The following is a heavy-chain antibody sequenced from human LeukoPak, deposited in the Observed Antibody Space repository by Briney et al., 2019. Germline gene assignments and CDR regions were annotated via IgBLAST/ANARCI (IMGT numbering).Heavy chain of an antibody. J-gene: IGHJ6*03. V-gene: IGHV3-23*01. D-gene: IGHD6-13*01. Sequence: GGSLRLSCAASGFTFSSYAMSWVRQAPGKGLEWVSAISGSGGSTYYADSVKGRFTISRDNSKNTLYLQMNGLRAEDTAVYYCAKSGYSSSQGYYYYMDVWGQGTTVTVSS. CDR2: ISGSGGST. CDR1: GFTFSSYA. CDR3: AKSGYSSSQGYYYYMDV.